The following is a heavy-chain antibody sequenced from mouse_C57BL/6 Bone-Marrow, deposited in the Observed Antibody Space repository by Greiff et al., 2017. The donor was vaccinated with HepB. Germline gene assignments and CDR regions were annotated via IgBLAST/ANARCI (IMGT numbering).Heavy chain of an antibody. V-gene: IGHV1-81*01. J-gene: IGHJ3*01. Sequence: VKLVESGAELARPGASVKLSCKASGYTFTSYGISWVKQRTGQGLEWIGEIYPRSGNTYYNEKFKGKATLTADKSSSTAYMELRSLTSEDSAVYFCARGSLWFAYWGQGTLVTVSA. CDR1: GYTFTSYG. CDR3: ARGSLWFAY. CDR2: IYPRSGNT. D-gene: IGHD1-1*01.